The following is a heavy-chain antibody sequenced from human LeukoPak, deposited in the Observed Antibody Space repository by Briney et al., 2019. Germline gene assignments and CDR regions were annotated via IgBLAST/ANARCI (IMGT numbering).Heavy chain of an antibody. J-gene: IGHJ3*02. Sequence: GGSLRLSCAASGFTFSSYSMNWVRQAPGKGLEWVSSISSSSSYIYYADSVKGRFTISRDNAKNSLYLKMNSLRAEDTAVYYCARGDMIVVVITTGDDAFDIWGQGTMVTVSS. CDR2: ISSSSSYI. V-gene: IGHV3-21*01. D-gene: IGHD3-22*01. CDR3: ARGDMIVVVITTGDDAFDI. CDR1: GFTFSSYS.